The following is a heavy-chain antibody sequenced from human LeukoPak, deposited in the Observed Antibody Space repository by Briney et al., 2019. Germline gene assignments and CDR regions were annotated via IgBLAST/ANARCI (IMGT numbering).Heavy chain of an antibody. CDR2: ITSSGSTI. D-gene: IGHD3-10*01. V-gene: IGHV3-11*04. Sequence: GGSLRLSCAASGFTFSDYYMNWIRQAPGKGLEWVAYITSSGSTIYYADSVKGRFTISRDNAKNSLYLQMNSLRAEDTAVYYCARSARIRVFDYWGQGTLVTVSS. J-gene: IGHJ4*02. CDR1: GFTFSDYY. CDR3: ARSARIRVFDY.